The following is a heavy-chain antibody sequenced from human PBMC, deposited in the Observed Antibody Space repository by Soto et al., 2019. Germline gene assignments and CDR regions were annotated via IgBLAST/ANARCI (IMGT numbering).Heavy chain of an antibody. CDR1: GYTFTSYA. D-gene: IGHD5-12*01. V-gene: IGHV1-18*01. CDR3: ARVDIVATIGAFDI. J-gene: IGHJ3*02. CDR2: ISAYNGNT. Sequence: ASVKVSCKASGYTFTSYAISWVRQAPGQGLEWMGWISAYNGNTNYAQKLQGRVTMTTDTSTSTAYMELRSLRSDDTAVYYCARVDIVATIGAFDIWGQGTMVTVSS.